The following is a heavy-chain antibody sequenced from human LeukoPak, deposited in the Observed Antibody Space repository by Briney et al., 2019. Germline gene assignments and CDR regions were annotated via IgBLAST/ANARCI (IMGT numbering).Heavy chain of an antibody. CDR2: IYYSGST. Sequence: SETLSLTCTVSGGSISSYYWSWIRQPPGKGLEWIGYIYYSGSTNYNPSLKSRVTISVDTSKNQFSLKLSSVTAADTAAYYCARIGHYYYYMDVWGKGTTVTVSS. CDR3: ARIGHYYYYMDV. D-gene: IGHD2-21*01. J-gene: IGHJ6*03. V-gene: IGHV4-59*01. CDR1: GGSISSYY.